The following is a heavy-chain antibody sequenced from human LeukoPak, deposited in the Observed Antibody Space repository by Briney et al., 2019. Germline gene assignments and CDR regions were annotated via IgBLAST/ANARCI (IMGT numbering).Heavy chain of an antibody. CDR3: AREMEPTYYYYMDV. D-gene: IGHD1-1*01. CDR1: GYTFTGYY. Sequence: ASVKVSCKASGYTFTGYYMHWVRQAPGQGLEWMGWINPNSGGTNYAQKFQGRVTMTRDTSISTAYMELSRLRSDDTAVYYCAREMEPTYYYYMDVWGKGTTVTVSS. V-gene: IGHV1-2*02. CDR2: INPNSGGT. J-gene: IGHJ6*03.